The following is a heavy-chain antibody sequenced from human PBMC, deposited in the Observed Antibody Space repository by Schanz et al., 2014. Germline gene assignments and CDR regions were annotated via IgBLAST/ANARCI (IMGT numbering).Heavy chain of an antibody. CDR2: ISWNSGNI. J-gene: IGHJ4*02. V-gene: IGHV3-9*01. D-gene: IGHD5-18*01. CDR1: GFTFDDHA. Sequence: MKLVESGGGVVQPGRSLRLSCAASGFTFDDHAMHWVRQVPGKGLEWVSGISWNSGNIAYADSVKGRFTISRDTAENSVYLQMNSLRAEDTAVYYCARDGYRNGRPFDHWGQGTRVTVSA. CDR3: ARDGYRNGRPFDH.